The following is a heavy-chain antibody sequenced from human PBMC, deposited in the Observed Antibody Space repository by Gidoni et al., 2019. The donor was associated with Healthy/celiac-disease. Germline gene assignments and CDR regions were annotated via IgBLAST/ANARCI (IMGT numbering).Heavy chain of an antibody. V-gene: IGHV4-39*07. CDR3: ARVTAVVSPFYWYFDL. Sequence: QLQLQESGPGLVKPSETLSLTCTVSVCSIRSSSYYWGWIRQPPGKGLEWIGSIYYSGSTYYNPSLKSRVTISVDTSKNQFSLKLSSVTAADTAVYYCARVTAVVSPFYWYFDLWGRGTLVTVSS. J-gene: IGHJ2*01. CDR1: VCSIRSSSYY. D-gene: IGHD2-15*01. CDR2: IYYSGST.